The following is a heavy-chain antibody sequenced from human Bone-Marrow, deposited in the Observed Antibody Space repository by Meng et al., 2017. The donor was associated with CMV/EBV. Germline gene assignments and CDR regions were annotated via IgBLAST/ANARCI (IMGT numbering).Heavy chain of an antibody. CDR2: IYYSGST. V-gene: IGHV4-61*01. J-gene: IGHJ6*02. CDR1: GGSVSSGSYY. D-gene: IGHD5-24*01. CDR3: ARGDAGYYYGMDV. Sequence: GSLRLSCTVSGGSVSSGSYYWSWIRQPPGKGLEWIGYIYYSGSTNYNPSLKSRVTISVDTSKHQFSLKLSSVTAADTAVYYCARGDAGYYYGMDVWGQGTTVTVSS.